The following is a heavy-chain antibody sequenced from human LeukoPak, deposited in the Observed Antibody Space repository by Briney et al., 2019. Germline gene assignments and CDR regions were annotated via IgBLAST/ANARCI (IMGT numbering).Heavy chain of an antibody. CDR1: GFTFSSYW. D-gene: IGHD2-2*01. J-gene: IGHJ4*02. V-gene: IGHV3-7*03. Sequence: PGGSLRLSCAASGFTFSSYWMTWVRQAPGKGLEWVANIRQDGGVKYYMDSAKGRFTLSRDSAKSSLYLQMNSLRVEDTAMYFCARTVVVVVGASDYFDYWGQGTLATVSS. CDR3: ARTVVVVVGASDYFDY. CDR2: IRQDGGVK.